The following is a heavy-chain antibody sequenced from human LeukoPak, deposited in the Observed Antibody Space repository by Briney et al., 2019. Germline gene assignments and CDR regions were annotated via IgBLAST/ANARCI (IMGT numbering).Heavy chain of an antibody. Sequence: SETLSLTCAVFGGSFSNFYWTWIRQPPGKGLEWIGEINHSGRTNYNPSLKSRVTISVDTSKNQFSLKLSSVTAADTAVYYCARGPLGPAAGHLNFDYWGQGTLVTVSS. D-gene: IGHD6-13*01. J-gene: IGHJ4*02. V-gene: IGHV4-34*01. CDR1: GGSFSNFY. CDR2: INHSGRT. CDR3: ARGPLGPAAGHLNFDY.